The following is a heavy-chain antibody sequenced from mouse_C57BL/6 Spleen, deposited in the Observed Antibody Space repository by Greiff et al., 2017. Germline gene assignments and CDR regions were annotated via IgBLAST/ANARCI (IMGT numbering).Heavy chain of an antibody. Sequence: VQLQQSGAELVRPGASVTLSCKASGYTFTDYEMHWVKQTPVHGLEWIGAIDPETGGTAYNQKFKGKAILTADKSSSTAYMELRSLTSEDSAVYYCTRGGNLAWFAYWGQGTLVTVSA. J-gene: IGHJ3*01. CDR3: TRGGNLAWFAY. D-gene: IGHD2-1*01. CDR1: GYTFTDYE. V-gene: IGHV1-15*01. CDR2: IDPETGGT.